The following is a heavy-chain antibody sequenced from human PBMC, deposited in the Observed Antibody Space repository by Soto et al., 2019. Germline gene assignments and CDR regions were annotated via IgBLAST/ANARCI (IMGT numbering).Heavy chain of an antibody. CDR2: ISPDNGNT. D-gene: IGHD3-10*01. CDR3: AXDQYGKQLRRCLDV. CDR1: GYTFXXYX. V-gene: IGHV1-18*01. J-gene: IGHJ6*02. Sequence: QAQLVQSGAEVEKPGASVKVSGKASGYTFXXYXXXXXXXXXGQGLEWLGWISPDNGNTKYVQKFQGRVTMTKDTXTSTAXXXXXXXXXXXTAVYYCAXDQYGKQLRRCLDVWGQGTTVIVSS.